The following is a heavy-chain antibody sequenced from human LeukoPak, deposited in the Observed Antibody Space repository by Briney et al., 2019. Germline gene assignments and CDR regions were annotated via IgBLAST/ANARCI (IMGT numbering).Heavy chain of an antibody. CDR1: GFTITSWS. V-gene: IGHV3-48*04. Sequence: GGSLRLTCAVSGFTITSWSMNWVRQAPGKGLEWLSYLSSGGSPIFYADSVKGRFTISRDDAKNLVYLQMNSLRAEDTAVYYCTYLRTPYYNDKWVDPWGQGALVTVSS. CDR3: TYLRTPYYNDKWVDP. CDR2: LSSGGSPI. D-gene: IGHD3/OR15-3a*01. J-gene: IGHJ5*02.